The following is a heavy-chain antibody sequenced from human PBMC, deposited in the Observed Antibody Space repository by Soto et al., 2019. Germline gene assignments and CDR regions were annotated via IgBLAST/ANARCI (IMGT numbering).Heavy chain of an antibody. CDR2: ISTYNGDT. Sequence: ASVKVSCKASGYTFATYGINWVRQAPGQGLEWMGWISTYNGDTKYAQKLQGRVTMTTDTSTRTTYMELRSLRSDDTAVYYCASGRGGSPRDSWGQGTLVTVSS. CDR1: GYTFATYG. V-gene: IGHV1-18*01. D-gene: IGHD1-26*01. J-gene: IGHJ4*02. CDR3: ASGRGGSPRDS.